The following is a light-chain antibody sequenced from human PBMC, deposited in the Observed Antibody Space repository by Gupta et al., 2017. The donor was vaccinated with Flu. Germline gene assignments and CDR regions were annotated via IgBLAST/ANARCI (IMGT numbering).Light chain of an antibody. CDR2: AAS. CDR3: QQSYSTRWT. Sequence: IQMPLSPSSLSASVGDRVTITCRASQSISSYLNWYQQKPGKAPKLLIYAASSLQSGVPSRFSGSGSGTEFTLTISRLQTEDFETYYCQQSYSTRWTLGQGTKVEIK. V-gene: IGKV1-39*01. CDR1: QSISSY. J-gene: IGKJ1*01.